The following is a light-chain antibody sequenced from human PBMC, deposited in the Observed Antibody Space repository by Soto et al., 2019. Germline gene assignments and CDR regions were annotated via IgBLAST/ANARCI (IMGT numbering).Light chain of an antibody. CDR3: QQSFRPPYT. V-gene: IGKV1-39*01. J-gene: IGKJ2*01. CDR1: QTIASY. Sequence: DIKMTQSPSSLSAFVGDRVTITCRASQTIASYLNWYQQKPGKAPYLLIYAASTLQSGVPSRFGGSGSGTDFTLTISSLQPEDVATYYCQQSFRPPYTFGQGTKLAIK. CDR2: AAS.